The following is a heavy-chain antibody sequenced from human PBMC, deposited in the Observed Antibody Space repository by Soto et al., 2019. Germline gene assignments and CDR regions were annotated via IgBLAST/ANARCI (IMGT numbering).Heavy chain of an antibody. CDR3: ARGGYYDNSWGKLSHYGLDV. CDR2: ISPYNDYT. CDR1: GYNFISYG. V-gene: IGHV1-18*01. Sequence: QVQLAQSANEVKKPGASVRVSCKAAGYNFISYGIAWVRQAPGQGLEWMGWISPYNDYTVFAQKFQGRVSMTADTTRTTGYMNRRGLKSDDTAVYYCARGGYYDNSWGKLSHYGLDVWGQGTSVSVSS. D-gene: IGHD3-16*01. J-gene: IGHJ6*02.